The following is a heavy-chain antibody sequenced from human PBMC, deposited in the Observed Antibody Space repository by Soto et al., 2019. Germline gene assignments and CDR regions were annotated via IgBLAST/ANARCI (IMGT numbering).Heavy chain of an antibody. D-gene: IGHD6-19*01. CDR2: IYWDDDK. J-gene: IGHJ4*02. CDR1: GFSLSTRGVG. Sequence: ITLKESGPTLVKPTQTLTLTCTFSGFSLSTRGVGVAWIRQPPGKALEWLAVIYWDDDKRYSPYLKSRLTITKDTSKNQVVLTMTNMDPVDTATYYCAHRGTSGGSPFLDSWGQGTLVTVSS. CDR3: AHRGTSGGSPFLDS. V-gene: IGHV2-5*02.